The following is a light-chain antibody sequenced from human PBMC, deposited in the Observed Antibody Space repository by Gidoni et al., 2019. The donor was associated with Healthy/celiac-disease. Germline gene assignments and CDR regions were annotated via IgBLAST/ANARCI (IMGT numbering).Light chain of an antibody. J-gene: IGLJ2*01. CDR3: QSYDSSLSGHVV. CDR1: SSNIGAGYD. CDR2: GNR. V-gene: IGLV1-40*01. Sequence: QSVLTQPPSGSGAPGQRVPLSCTGSSSNIGAGYDVHWYQQLPGTAPKLLIYGNRNRPSGVPDRFSGSKSGTSSSLAITGLQAEDESDYYCQSYDSSLSGHVVFGGGTKLTVL.